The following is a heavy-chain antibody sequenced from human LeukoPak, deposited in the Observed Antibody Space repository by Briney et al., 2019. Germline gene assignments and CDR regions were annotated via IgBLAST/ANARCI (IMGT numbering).Heavy chain of an antibody. CDR3: ARRFLYYDFWSGFGLYYYMDV. V-gene: IGHV4-34*01. J-gene: IGHJ6*03. D-gene: IGHD3-3*01. Sequence: SETLSLTCAVYGGSFRGYHGSWLRQPPGKGVECIGEINQRGSTNYNRSLKSRVTLSVETSQNQFPLKLSSVTATDPAVYYCARRFLYYDFWSGFGLYYYMDVWGKGTTVTVSS. CDR2: INQRGST. CDR1: GGSFRGYH.